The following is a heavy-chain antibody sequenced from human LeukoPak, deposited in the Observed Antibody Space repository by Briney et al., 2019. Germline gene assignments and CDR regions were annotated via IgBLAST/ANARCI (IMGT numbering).Heavy chain of an antibody. D-gene: IGHD3-9*01. CDR2: ITSGGDYI. J-gene: IGHJ4*02. Sequence: NPGGSLRLSCAASGFTFNTFNMNWVRQAPGKGLEWVSSITSGGDYIYYADSVKGRFTTSRDNAKNSLSLQLNSLRVEDTAVYYCARGHYEVLAASYRWTPDYWGQGTLVTVSS. CDR1: GFTFNTFN. CDR3: ARGHYEVLAASYRWTPDY. V-gene: IGHV3-21*01.